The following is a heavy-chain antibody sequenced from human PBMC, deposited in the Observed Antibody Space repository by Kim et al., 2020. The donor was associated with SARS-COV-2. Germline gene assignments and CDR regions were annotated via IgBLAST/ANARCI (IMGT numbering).Heavy chain of an antibody. V-gene: IGHV3-48*02. D-gene: IGHD3-22*01. CDR1: GFTFSSYC. CDR3: ARAPPVIVVVITHWYFDL. CDR2: ISSSSSTI. J-gene: IGHJ2*01. Sequence: GGSLRLSCAASGFTFSSYCMSWVRQAPGKGLEWVSYISSSSSTIYYADSVKGRFTISRDNAKNSLYLQMNSLRDEDTAVYYCARAPPVIVVVITHWYFDLWGRGTLVTVSS.